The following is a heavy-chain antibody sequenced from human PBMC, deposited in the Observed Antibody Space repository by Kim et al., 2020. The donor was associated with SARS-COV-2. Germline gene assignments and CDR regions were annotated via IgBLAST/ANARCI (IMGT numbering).Heavy chain of an antibody. V-gene: IGHV3-21*01. CDR2: ISSSSSYI. D-gene: IGHD3-10*01. CDR1: GFTFSSYS. Sequence: GGSLRLSCAASGFTFSSYSMNWVRQAPGKGLEWVSSISSSSSYIYYADSVKGRFTISRDNAKNSLYLQMNSLRAEDTAVYYCARDSARGWTPATSRGSVRYFDYWGQGTLVTVSS. J-gene: IGHJ4*02. CDR3: ARDSARGWTPATSRGSVRYFDY.